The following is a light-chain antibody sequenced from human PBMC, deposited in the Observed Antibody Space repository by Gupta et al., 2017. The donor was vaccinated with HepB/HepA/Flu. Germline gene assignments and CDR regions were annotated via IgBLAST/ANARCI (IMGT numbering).Light chain of an antibody. CDR3: ATWEDSLNGRV. CDR2: SNN. J-gene: IGLJ2*01. V-gene: IGLV1-44*01. CDR1: TSNIGSNT. Sequence: QSVLTQPPSASGTPGQRVTISCSGSTSNIGSNTINWYQQLPGTAPKLLIYSNNQRPSGVPDRFSGSKSGTSASLTISGLQSEDEADYYCATWEDSLNGRVFGGGTKLT.